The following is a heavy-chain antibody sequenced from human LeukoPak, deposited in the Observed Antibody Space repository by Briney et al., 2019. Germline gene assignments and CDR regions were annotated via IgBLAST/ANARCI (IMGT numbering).Heavy chain of an antibody. Sequence: PGGSLRLSCAASGFTFSSYSMNWVRQAPGKGLEWVSYISSSSSTIYYADSVKGRFTISRDNAKNSLYLQMDSLRDEDTAVYYCARMGIAVAGTSYYFDYWDQGTLVTVSS. J-gene: IGHJ4*02. CDR2: ISSSSSTI. CDR3: ARMGIAVAGTSYYFDY. D-gene: IGHD6-19*01. CDR1: GFTFSSYS. V-gene: IGHV3-48*02.